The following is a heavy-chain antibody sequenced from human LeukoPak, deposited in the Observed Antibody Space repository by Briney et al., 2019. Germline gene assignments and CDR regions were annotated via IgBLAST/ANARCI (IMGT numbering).Heavy chain of an antibody. CDR2: ISHSGST. Sequence: PSETLSLTCTVSRYSISSGYYWGWIRQPPGKGLKWIGSISHSGSTYYNPSLKSRVTISVDTSKNQFSLKLSSLTAADTAVYYCARLRRSRLAEFDYWGQGTLVTVSS. D-gene: IGHD3-3*02. CDR3: ARLRRSRLAEFDY. V-gene: IGHV4-38-2*02. CDR1: RYSISSGYY. J-gene: IGHJ4*02.